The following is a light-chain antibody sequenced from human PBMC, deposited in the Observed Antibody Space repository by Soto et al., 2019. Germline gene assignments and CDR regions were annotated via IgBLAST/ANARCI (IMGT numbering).Light chain of an antibody. CDR3: QQYNTYQGT. CDR2: GTS. Sequence: ENVLTQSPGTLSLSPGDRATLSCRASQSVPRSYLAWYQQKPGQAPRLLIYGTSSRATGIPDRFSGSGSGTEFTLTISSLQPDDFATYYCQQYNTYQGTFGPGTKVDIK. V-gene: IGKV3-20*01. J-gene: IGKJ1*01. CDR1: QSVPRSY.